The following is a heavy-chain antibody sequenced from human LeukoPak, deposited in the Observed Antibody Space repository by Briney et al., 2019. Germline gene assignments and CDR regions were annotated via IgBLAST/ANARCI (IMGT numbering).Heavy chain of an antibody. CDR1: GFTFSRYG. V-gene: IGHV3-64D*06. D-gene: IGHD5-18*01. Sequence: GGSLRLSCSASGFTFSRYGMHWVRQAPGKGLEYVSAINSDGGSTNYADSVKGRFTISRDNSKNTLYLQMSSLRDEDTAVYYCVRLRGYSYDSWGQGTLVTVSS. CDR2: INSDGGST. J-gene: IGHJ5*02. CDR3: VRLRGYSYDS.